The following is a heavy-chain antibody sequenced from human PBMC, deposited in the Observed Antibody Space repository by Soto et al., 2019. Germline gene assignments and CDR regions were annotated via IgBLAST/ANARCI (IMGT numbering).Heavy chain of an antibody. CDR3: ARAVGPAPYYYYGMDV. J-gene: IGHJ6*02. D-gene: IGHD2-2*01. Sequence: QVQLVESGGGVVQPGRSLRLSCAASGFTFSSYAMHWVRQAPGKGLEWVAVISYDGSNKYYADSVKGRFTISRDNSKNTLYLQMNSLRAEDTAVYYCARAVGPAPYYYYGMDVWGQGTTVTASS. CDR1: GFTFSSYA. V-gene: IGHV3-30-3*01. CDR2: ISYDGSNK.